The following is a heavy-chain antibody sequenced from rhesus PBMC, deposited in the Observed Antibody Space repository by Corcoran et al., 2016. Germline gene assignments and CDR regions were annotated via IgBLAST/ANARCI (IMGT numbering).Heavy chain of an antibody. CDR2: IEPSDSDT. CDR3: AKGVSGVTPDY. J-gene: IGHJ4*01. D-gene: IGHD3-22*01. V-gene: IGHV5-20*01. CDR1: GYSFTSYW. Sequence: EVQLVQSGAEVKRPGESLKISCKTSGYSFTSYWISWVRQIPGKGLEWMGAIEPSDSDTRYNPAFQGQVTISADKAISTAYLQWSRLKASDTATYYCAKGVSGVTPDYWGQGVLVTVSS.